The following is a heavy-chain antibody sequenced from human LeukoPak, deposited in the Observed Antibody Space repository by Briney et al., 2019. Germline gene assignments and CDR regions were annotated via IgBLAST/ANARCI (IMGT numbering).Heavy chain of an antibody. CDR1: GFTFSDYY. J-gene: IGHJ6*04. CDR3: VRGGTFGVVTHLDV. CDR2: LINSGDIT. D-gene: IGHD3-3*01. V-gene: IGHV3-11*04. Sequence: GGSLRLSCAASGFTFSDYYMHWIRQAPGKGLEWISSLINSGDITYYVDSVKGRFSISRDNAKRSLYLQMRSLRAGDTAVYFCVRGGTFGVVTHLDVWGEGTTVSVSS.